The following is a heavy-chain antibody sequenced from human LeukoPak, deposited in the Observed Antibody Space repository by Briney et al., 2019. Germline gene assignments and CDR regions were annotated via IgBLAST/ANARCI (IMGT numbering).Heavy chain of an antibody. CDR1: GFTFSNYG. Sequence: GGSLRLSCAASGFTFSNYGMHWVRQAPGKGLEWVAFIRYDASNKYYADSVKGRFTISRDNSKNTLYLQTNSLRAEDTAVYYCAKGVAARCFDYWGQGTLVTVSS. V-gene: IGHV3-30*02. CDR2: IRYDASNK. CDR3: AKGVAARCFDY. J-gene: IGHJ4*02. D-gene: IGHD6-6*01.